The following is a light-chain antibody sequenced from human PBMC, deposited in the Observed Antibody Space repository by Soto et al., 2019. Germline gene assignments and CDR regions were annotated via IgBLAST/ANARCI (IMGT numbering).Light chain of an antibody. J-gene: IGLJ3*02. V-gene: IGLV3-21*02. CDR1: NIGSRS. CDR3: QVWDTTSDHWM. Sequence: SYELTHPPSVSVAPRQTATITCGGNNIGSRSVHWYQQKSGQAPVLVVFDDSVRPSGIPERISGYNSGNTATLTISGVEAGDEADYYCQVWDTTSDHWMFGGGTKVTVL. CDR2: DDS.